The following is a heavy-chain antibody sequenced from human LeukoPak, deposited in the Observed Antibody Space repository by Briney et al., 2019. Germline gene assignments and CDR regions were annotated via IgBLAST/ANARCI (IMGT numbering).Heavy chain of an antibody. CDR2: INPSGGST. D-gene: IGHD2-21*02. V-gene: IGHV1-46*01. Sequence: ASVKVSCKASGYTFTSYYMHWVRQAPGQGLEWMGIINPSGGSTSYAQKFQGRVTMTRDMSTSTVYMELSSLRSEDTAVYYCARDHIRRSTAIPLYYYYYYMDVWGKGTTVTVSS. CDR3: ARDHIRRSTAIPLYYYYYYMDV. CDR1: GYTFTSYY. J-gene: IGHJ6*03.